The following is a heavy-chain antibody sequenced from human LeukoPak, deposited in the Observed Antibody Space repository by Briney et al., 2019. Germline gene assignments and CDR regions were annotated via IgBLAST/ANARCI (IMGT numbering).Heavy chain of an antibody. CDR3: ATDHGFHYGAYFDY. CDR2: ISYDGSNK. V-gene: IGHV3-30*03. D-gene: IGHD4-17*01. J-gene: IGHJ4*02. Sequence: GGSLRLSCAASGFTFNSYGMHWVRQAPGKRLEWGAVISYDGSNKYSADSVKGRFTISRDNSKNTLYLQMNSLRAEGTAVYYCATDHGFHYGAYFDYWGKGTLVTVSS. CDR1: GFTFNSYG.